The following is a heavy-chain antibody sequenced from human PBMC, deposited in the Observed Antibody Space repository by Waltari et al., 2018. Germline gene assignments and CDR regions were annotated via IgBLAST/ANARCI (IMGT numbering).Heavy chain of an antibody. CDR2: IIPIFGTT. D-gene: IGHD2-2*01. V-gene: IGHV1-69*08. Sequence: QVQLVQSGAEVKKPGSSVKVSCKASGGTFSSYAISWVRQAPGQGLEWMGRIIPIFGTTNYAQKFQGRVTITADKSTSTAYMELSSLRSEDTAVYYCARAYIVVVPAAIEGYGMDVWGQGTTVTVSS. J-gene: IGHJ6*02. CDR1: GGTFSSYA. CDR3: ARAYIVVVPAAIEGYGMDV.